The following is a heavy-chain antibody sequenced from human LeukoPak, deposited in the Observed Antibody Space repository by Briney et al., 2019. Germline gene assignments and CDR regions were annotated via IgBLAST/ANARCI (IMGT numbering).Heavy chain of an antibody. V-gene: IGHV4-59*08. CDR2: IYSSGHT. CDR1: GGSISNYY. D-gene: IGHD6-13*01. Sequence: SETLSLTCTVPGGSISNYYWSWIRQPPGKELEWIGYIYSSGHTNYNPSLKNRDTISVDTSKNQFSLNLTSVTAADTAVYYCARHFSGAAAPLPFDYWGQGTLVTVSS. CDR3: ARHFSGAAAPLPFDY. J-gene: IGHJ4*02.